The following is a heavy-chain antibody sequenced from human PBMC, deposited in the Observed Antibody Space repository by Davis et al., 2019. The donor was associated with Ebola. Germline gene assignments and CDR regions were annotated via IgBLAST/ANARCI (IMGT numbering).Heavy chain of an antibody. CDR1: GFTFNTFA. CDR3: AKNYDFWSGTPVF. J-gene: IGHJ4*02. D-gene: IGHD3-3*01. Sequence: GGSLRLSCAASGFTFNTFAMSWVRQAPGKGLEWVADITGSGYSTHYPDSLKGRFTISRDNSINTVYLQMNSLRVDDTALYYCAKNYDFWSGTPVFWGQGALVAVSS. CDR2: ITGSGYST. V-gene: IGHV3-23*01.